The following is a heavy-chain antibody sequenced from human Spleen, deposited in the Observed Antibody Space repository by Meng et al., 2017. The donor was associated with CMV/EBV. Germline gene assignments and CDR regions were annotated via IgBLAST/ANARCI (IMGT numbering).Heavy chain of an antibody. Sequence: ASVKVSRKACGYTFTDYYIHWVRQAPGQGLEWMGWINPNSGGANYVQKFQGRVTMTRDTSISTAYMELSRLRFDDTAMYYCAMLSQPPTGTPSFYFDYWGQGTLVTVSS. CDR1: GYTFTDYY. CDR3: AMLSQPPTGTPSFYFDY. D-gene: IGHD1-1*01. J-gene: IGHJ4*02. V-gene: IGHV1-2*02. CDR2: INPNSGGA.